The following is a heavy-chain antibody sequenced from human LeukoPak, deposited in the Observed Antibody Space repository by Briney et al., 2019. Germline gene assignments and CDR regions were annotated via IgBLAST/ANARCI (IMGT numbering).Heavy chain of an antibody. CDR1: GYTFTGYY. CDR3: ARDYYDSSGYYYPKDY. J-gene: IGHJ4*02. CDR2: INPNSGGT. Sequence: ASVKVSCKASGYTFTGYYMHWVRQAPGQGLEWMGWINPNSGGTNYAQKFQGRVTMTGDTSISTAYMELSRLRSDDTAVYYCARDYYDSSGYYYPKDYWGQGTPVTVSS. D-gene: IGHD3-22*01. V-gene: IGHV1-2*02.